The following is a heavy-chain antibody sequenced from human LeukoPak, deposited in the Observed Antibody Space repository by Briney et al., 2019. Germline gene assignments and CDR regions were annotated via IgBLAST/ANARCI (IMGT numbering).Heavy chain of an antibody. Sequence: SETLSLTCTVSGGSISSYYWSWIRQPPGQGLEWIGYIYYSGSTNYNPSLKSRVTISVDTSKNQFSLKLSSVTAADTAVYYCARMGATTPFDYWGQETLVTVSS. CDR2: IYYSGST. V-gene: IGHV4-59*01. CDR3: ARMGATTPFDY. J-gene: IGHJ4*02. CDR1: GGSISSYY. D-gene: IGHD1-26*01.